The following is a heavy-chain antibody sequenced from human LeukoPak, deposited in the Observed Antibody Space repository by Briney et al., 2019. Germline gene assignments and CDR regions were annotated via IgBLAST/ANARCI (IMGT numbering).Heavy chain of an antibody. CDR2: LNLDGSDK. J-gene: IGHJ4*02. Sequence: GGSLRLSCVVSGFTFSESWMSWVRQAPGKGLGWVASLNLDGSDKYYVDSVKGRFTISRDNAENSLYLQMNSLRAEDTAVYYCATSRTFDYWGQGTLVTVSS. CDR1: GFTFSESW. CDR3: ATSRTFDY. V-gene: IGHV3-7*02. D-gene: IGHD1-7*01.